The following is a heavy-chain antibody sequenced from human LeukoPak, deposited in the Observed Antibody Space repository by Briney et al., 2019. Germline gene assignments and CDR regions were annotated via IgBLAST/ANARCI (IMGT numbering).Heavy chain of an antibody. CDR3: ARVGYCSSTSCYTVDY. V-gene: IGHV1-2*02. CDR1: GYTFTGYY. CDR2: INPNSGGT. D-gene: IGHD2-2*02. Sequence: GASVKVSCKASGYTFTGYYMHWVRQAPGQGLEWMGWINPNSGGTNYAQKFQGRVTMTRDTSISTAYMELSRLRSDDTAVYYCARVGYCSSTSCYTVDYWGQGTLVTVSS. J-gene: IGHJ4*02.